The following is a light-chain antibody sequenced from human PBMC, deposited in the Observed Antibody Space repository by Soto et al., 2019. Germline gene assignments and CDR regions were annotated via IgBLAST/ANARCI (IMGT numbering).Light chain of an antibody. CDR2: EDN. CDR3: QSYDSSNHAVV. CDR1: SGSIASNY. V-gene: IGLV6-57*04. J-gene: IGLJ2*01. Sequence: NFMLTQPHSVSESPGKTVTISCTRSSGSIASNYVQWYQQRPGSAPTTVIYEDNQRPSGVPDRFSGSIDSSSNSASLTISGLKTEDEADYYCQSYDSSNHAVVFGGGTKLT.